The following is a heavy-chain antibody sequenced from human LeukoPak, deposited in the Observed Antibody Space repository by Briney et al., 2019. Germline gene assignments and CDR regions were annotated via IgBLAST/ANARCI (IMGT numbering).Heavy chain of an antibody. V-gene: IGHV4-34*01. CDR2: INHSGST. CDR1: GGSFSGYY. J-gene: IGHJ4*02. D-gene: IGHD3-16*01. Sequence: PSETLSLTCAGYGGSFSGYYWSWIPQPPGKGLEWIGEINHSGSTNYNPSLKSRVTISVDTSKNQFSLKLSSVTAADTAVYYCARAGDGGPIDYWGQGTLVTVSS. CDR3: ARAGDGGPIDY.